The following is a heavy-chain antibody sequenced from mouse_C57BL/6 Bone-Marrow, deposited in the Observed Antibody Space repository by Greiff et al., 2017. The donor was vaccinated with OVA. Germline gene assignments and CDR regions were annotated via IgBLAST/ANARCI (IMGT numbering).Heavy chain of an antibody. CDR2: IDPSDSET. V-gene: IGHV1-52*01. D-gene: IGHD2-1*01. J-gene: IGHJ2*01. CDR3: ARAIYYGNYLDY. CDR1: GYTFTSYW. Sequence: QVQLQQPGAELVRPGSSVKLSCKASGYTFTSYWMHWVKQRPIQGLEWIGNIDPSDSETHYNQKFKDKATLTVDKSSSTAYMQLSSLTSEDSAVYYCARAIYYGNYLDYWGQGTTLTVSS.